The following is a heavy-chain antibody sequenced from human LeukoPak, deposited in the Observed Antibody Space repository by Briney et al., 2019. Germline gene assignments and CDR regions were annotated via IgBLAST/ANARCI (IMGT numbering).Heavy chain of an antibody. CDR3: ARAPNYYGSGYSFDP. Sequence: PSQTLSLTCAVSGGSISSGGYSWSWIRRPPGKGLEWIGYIYHSGSTYYNPSLKSRVTISVDRSKNQFSLKLSSVTAADTAVYYCARAPNYYGSGYSFDPWGQGTLVTVSS. J-gene: IGHJ5*02. V-gene: IGHV4-30-2*01. D-gene: IGHD3-10*01. CDR1: GGSISSGGYS. CDR2: IYHSGST.